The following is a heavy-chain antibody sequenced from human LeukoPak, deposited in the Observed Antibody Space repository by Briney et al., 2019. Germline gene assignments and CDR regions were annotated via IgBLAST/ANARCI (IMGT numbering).Heavy chain of an antibody. CDR1: GGSISGSY. V-gene: IGHV4-59*01. CDR3: ARGIESYGDYGY. CDR2: MYNSGST. D-gene: IGHD4-17*01. Sequence: SETLSLTCTVSGGSISGSYWSWIRQPPGKGLEWIAYMYNSGSTNYNPSLKSRVSISIDTSKNQFSLKLSSLTAADTAIYYCARGIESYGDYGYWGQGILVTVSS. J-gene: IGHJ4*02.